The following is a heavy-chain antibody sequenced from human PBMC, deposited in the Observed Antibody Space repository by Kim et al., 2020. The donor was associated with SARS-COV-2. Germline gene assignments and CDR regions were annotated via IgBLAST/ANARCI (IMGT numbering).Heavy chain of an antibody. CDR3: ARGRAFDI. Sequence: SETLSLTCAVYGGSFSGYYWSWIRQPPGKGLEWIGEINHSGSTNYNPYLKSRVTITVNKSKNQFFQKLSSVPAADTAVYYYARGRAFDIWGQGTMVNVS. J-gene: IGHJ3*02. CDR1: GGSFSGYY. V-gene: IGHV4-34*01. CDR2: INHSGST.